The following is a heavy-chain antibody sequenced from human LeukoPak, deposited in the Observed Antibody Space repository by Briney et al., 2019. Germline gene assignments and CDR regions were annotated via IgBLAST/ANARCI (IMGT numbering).Heavy chain of an antibody. D-gene: IGHD4-11*01. Sequence: GRSLRLSCAASGFTFSSYAMHWVRQAPGKGLEWVALISYDGSNKYYADSVKGRFTISRDNSKNTLYLQMNSLRAEDTAVYYFGRGGALTTGYFDYWGQGTLVTVSS. V-gene: IGHV3-30*04. CDR3: GRGGALTTGYFDY. CDR1: GFTFSSYA. J-gene: IGHJ4*02. CDR2: ISYDGSNK.